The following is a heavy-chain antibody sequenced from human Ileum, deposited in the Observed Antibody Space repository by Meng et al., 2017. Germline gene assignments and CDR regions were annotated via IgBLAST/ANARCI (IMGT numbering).Heavy chain of an antibody. CDR3: ARSDWFDP. Sequence: EVQLVEAGGGVVQPGTSLRLPCAASGIPFMASGMHWVSQVPGKGLVWVSRIKYDGSITMYADFVKGRFTISRDNAKNTLYLQMNNLRAEDTAVYYCARSDWFDPWGQGTLVTVSS. CDR2: IKYDGSIT. J-gene: IGHJ5*02. CDR1: GIPFMASG. V-gene: IGHV3-74*02.